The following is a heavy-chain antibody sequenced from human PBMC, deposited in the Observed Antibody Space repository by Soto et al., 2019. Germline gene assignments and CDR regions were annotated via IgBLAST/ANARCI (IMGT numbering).Heavy chain of an antibody. CDR1: GDSVTSGSYY. Sequence: SETLSLTCIVSGDSVTSGSYYWTWLRQPPGKGLEWIGYISYTGRTKYNPSLQSRGTISVDTSKNDFSLNLSSVTAADTAVYFCAREWGLLPYYVMNVWGHGTAGTVS. D-gene: IGHD7-27*01. CDR3: AREWGLLPYYVMNV. J-gene: IGHJ6*02. CDR2: ISYTGRT. V-gene: IGHV4-61*03.